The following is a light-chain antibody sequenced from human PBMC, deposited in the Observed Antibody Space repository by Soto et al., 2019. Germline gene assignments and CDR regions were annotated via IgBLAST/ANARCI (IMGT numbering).Light chain of an antibody. CDR3: SSYTTSNTRQIV. CDR1: SSDVGGYNY. J-gene: IGLJ1*01. Sequence: QSVLTQPASVSGSPGQSITISCTGTSSDVGGYNYVSWYQHHPGKAPKLMIFDVSNRPSGVSNRFSGSKSGNTASLTISGLQPEDEADYYCSSYTTSNTRQIVFGTGTKLTAL. CDR2: DVS. V-gene: IGLV2-14*03.